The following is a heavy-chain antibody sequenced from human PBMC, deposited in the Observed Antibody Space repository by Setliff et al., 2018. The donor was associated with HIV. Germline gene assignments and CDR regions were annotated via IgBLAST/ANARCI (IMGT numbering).Heavy chain of an antibody. V-gene: IGHV4-59*08. Sequence: SETLSLTCTVSGASVTTHSWSWIRQSPEKGLEWIAFILDTGSPNYSPSFKSRVTISVDTSKNQFSLKLSSVTAADTAVYYCARTGGMVYVDYWGQGTLVTVSS. CDR3: ARTGGMVYVDY. CDR2: ILDTGSP. J-gene: IGHJ4*02. D-gene: IGHD2-8*01. CDR1: GASVTTHS.